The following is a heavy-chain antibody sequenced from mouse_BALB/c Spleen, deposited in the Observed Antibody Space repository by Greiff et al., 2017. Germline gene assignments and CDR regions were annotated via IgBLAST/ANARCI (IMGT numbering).Heavy chain of an antibody. Sequence: EVMLVESGGGLVQPGGSRKLSCAASGFTFSDYGMAWVRQAPGKGPEWLAFISNLAYSIYYADTVTGRFTISRENAKNTLYLEMSSLRSEDTAMYYCAREGHYYGSRNYAMDYWGQGTSVTVSS. CDR3: AREGHYYGSRNYAMDY. V-gene: IGHV5-15*02. CDR1: GFTFSDYG. D-gene: IGHD1-1*01. J-gene: IGHJ4*01. CDR2: ISNLAYSI.